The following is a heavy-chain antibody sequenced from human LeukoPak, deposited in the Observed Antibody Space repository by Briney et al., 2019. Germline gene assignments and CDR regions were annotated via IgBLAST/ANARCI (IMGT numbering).Heavy chain of an antibody. CDR1: GRSISSGSYY. CDR3: ARDQLSIFGVVLAAMDV. CDR2: IYTSGST. J-gene: IGHJ6*02. V-gene: IGHV4-61*02. D-gene: IGHD3-3*01. Sequence: SQTLSLTCTVSGRSISSGSYYWSWIRQPAGKGLEWIGRIYTSGSTNYNPSLKSRVTISVDTSKNQFSLKLSSVTAADTAVYYCARDQLSIFGVVLAAMDVWGQGTTVTVSS.